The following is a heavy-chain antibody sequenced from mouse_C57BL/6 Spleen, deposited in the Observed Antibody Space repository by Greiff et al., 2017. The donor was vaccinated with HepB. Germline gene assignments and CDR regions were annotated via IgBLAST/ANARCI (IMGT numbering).Heavy chain of an antibody. CDR3: ARAGSNYGNYFDY. D-gene: IGHD2-1*01. CDR2: INPGSGGT. V-gene: IGHV1-54*01. J-gene: IGHJ2*01. CDR1: GYAFTNYL. Sequence: VQLQQSGAELVRPGTSVKVSCKASGYAFTNYLIEWVKQRPGQGLEWIGVINPGSGGTNYNEKFKGKATLTADKSSSTAYMQLSSLTSEDSAVYFCARAGSNYGNYFDYWGQGTTLTVSS.